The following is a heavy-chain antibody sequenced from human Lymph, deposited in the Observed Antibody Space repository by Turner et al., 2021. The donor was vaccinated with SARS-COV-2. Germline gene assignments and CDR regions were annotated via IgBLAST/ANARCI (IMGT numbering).Heavy chain of an antibody. Sequence: QVQLQESGPGLVKPSETLSLTCTVSGGSIRSYYWSWIRQPPGKGLEWMGYIYSGGRTNNTPPLKSQLPISENPSKNQFPRKLGSVPAADPAVYSCAGDHVSSGSSLSGDAFDIWAKGQWSPSLQ. V-gene: IGHV4-59*12. D-gene: IGHD1-26*01. CDR3: AGDHVSSGSSLSGDAFDI. CDR2: IYSGGRT. J-gene: IGHJ3*02. CDR1: GGSIRSYY.